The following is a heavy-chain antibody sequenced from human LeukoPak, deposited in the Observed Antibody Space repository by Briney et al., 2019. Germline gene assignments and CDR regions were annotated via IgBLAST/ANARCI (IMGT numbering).Heavy chain of an antibody. Sequence: PSETLSLTCTVSGGSISSSSYYWGWIRQPPGKGLEWIGSIYYSGSTYYNPSLKSRVTISVDTSKNQFSLKLSSVTAADTAVYYCARDPPNRIAAAMIDDYDPWGQGTLVTVSS. D-gene: IGHD6-13*01. CDR1: GGSISSSSYY. J-gene: IGHJ5*02. CDR3: ARDPPNRIAAAMIDDYDP. V-gene: IGHV4-39*07. CDR2: IYYSGST.